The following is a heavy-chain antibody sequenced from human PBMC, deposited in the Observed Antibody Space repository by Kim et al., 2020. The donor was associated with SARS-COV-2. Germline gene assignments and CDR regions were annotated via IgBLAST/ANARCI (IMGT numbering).Heavy chain of an antibody. Sequence: SETLSLTCAVYGGSFSGYYWSWIRQPPGKGLEWIGEINHSGSTNYNPSLKSRVTISVDTSKNQFSLKLSSVTAADTAVYYCARVGTTYYYDSGGEENWFDPWGQGTLVTVSS. D-gene: IGHD3-22*01. CDR1: GGSFSGYY. V-gene: IGHV4-34*01. CDR2: INHSGST. J-gene: IGHJ5*02. CDR3: ARVGTTYYYDSGGEENWFDP.